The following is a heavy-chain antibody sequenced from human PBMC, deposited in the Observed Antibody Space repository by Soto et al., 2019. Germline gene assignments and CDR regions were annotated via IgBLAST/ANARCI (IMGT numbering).Heavy chain of an antibody. CDR3: VSQRTTVLTQAYFDY. Sequence: PSETQSHTCTVSGGSVTNSSYYWGWIRQSPGKGLEWIGSVYYRGRSYSKSSVKSRVTISVDTSKNQFSLNFNSVTASDTALYYCVSQRTTVLTQAYFDYWGPGALVTVS. CDR2: VYYRGRS. D-gene: IGHD4-17*01. J-gene: IGHJ4*02. CDR1: GGSVTNSSYY. V-gene: IGHV4-39*01.